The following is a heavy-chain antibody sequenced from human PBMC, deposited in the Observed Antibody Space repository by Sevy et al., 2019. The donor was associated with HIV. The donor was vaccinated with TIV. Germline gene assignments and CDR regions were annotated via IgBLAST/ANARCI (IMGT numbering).Heavy chain of an antibody. D-gene: IGHD3-10*01. CDR2: IDWSADSG. J-gene: IGHJ3*02. V-gene: IGHV3-20*04. CDR1: GFTFDDYG. CDR3: ASDRRVTLVRGVFGDAFDI. Sequence: GGSLRLSCAASGFTFDDYGMNWVRQAPGKGLEWVSSIDWSADSGNYADSVKGRFTISRDNAKNSLYRQINSLRVEDTALYYCASDRRVTLVRGVFGDAFDIWGQGTMVTVSS.